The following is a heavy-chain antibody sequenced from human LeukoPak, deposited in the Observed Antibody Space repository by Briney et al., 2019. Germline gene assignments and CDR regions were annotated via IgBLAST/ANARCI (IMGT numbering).Heavy chain of an antibody. D-gene: IGHD6-13*01. V-gene: IGHV4-39*07. CDR1: GGSITSSDYY. J-gene: IGHJ5*02. CDR3: ARDDSSSQNNWFDP. Sequence: SETLSLTCTVSGGSITSSDYYWDWIRQPPGKGLEWIGSIYHSGSTYYNPSLKSRVTISVDTSKNQFSLKLSSVTAADTAVYYCARDDSSSQNNWFDPWGQGTLVTVSS. CDR2: IYHSGST.